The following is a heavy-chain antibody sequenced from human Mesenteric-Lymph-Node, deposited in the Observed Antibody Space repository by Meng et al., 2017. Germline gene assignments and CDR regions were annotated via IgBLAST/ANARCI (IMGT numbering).Heavy chain of an antibody. CDR2: IYSGGST. CDR1: GFTFSSYA. Sequence: GGSLRLSCAASGFTFSSYAMHWVRQAPGKGLEWVSVIYSGGSTYYADSVKGRFTISRDNSKNTLYLQMNSLRAEDTAVYYCAKVIATGVNDYTNPYHYYFGMDVWGQGTTVTVSS. J-gene: IGHJ6*02. CDR3: AKVIATGVNDYTNPYHYYFGMDV. V-gene: IGHV3-NL1*01. D-gene: IGHD4-11*01.